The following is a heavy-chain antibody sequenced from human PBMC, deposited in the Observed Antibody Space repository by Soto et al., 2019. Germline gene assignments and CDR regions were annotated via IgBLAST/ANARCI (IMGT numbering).Heavy chain of an antibody. J-gene: IGHJ5*02. D-gene: IGHD4-17*01. Sequence: QVQLVQSGAEVKKPGSSVKVSCKASGGTFSSYAISWVRQAPGQGLEWMGGIIPIFGTANYAQKFQGRVTITADESTSTAYMGLSRLRSEDTAVYYCAREGGGTDDYGDYRLFDPWGQGTLVTVSS. CDR1: GGTFSSYA. V-gene: IGHV1-69*01. CDR2: IIPIFGTA. CDR3: AREGGGTDDYGDYRLFDP.